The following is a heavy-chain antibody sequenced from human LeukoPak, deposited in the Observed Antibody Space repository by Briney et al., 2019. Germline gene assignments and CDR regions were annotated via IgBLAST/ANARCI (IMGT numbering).Heavy chain of an antibody. Sequence: GGSLRLSCAASGFTFSSYSMNWVRQAPGKGLEWVSSISSSSSYIYYADSVKGRFTISRDNAKNSLYLQMNSLRTEDTAVYYCAREDRDFWSGYNAEHFDYWGQGTLVTVSS. CDR1: GFTFSSYS. CDR3: AREDRDFWSGYNAEHFDY. D-gene: IGHD3-3*01. V-gene: IGHV3-21*01. CDR2: ISSSSSYI. J-gene: IGHJ4*02.